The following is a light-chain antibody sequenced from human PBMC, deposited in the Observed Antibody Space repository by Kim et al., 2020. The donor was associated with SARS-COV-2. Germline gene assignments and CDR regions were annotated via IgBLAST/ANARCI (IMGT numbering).Light chain of an antibody. V-gene: IGLV3-21*04. J-gene: IGLJ3*02. CDR3: QVWDSSSDSWV. CDR2: YDS. Sequence: AQGKTARITCGGNNIGSKSVHWYQQKPGQAPVLVIYYDSDRPSGIPERFSGSNSGNTATLTISRVEAGDEADYYCQVWDSSSDSWVFGGGTQLTVL. CDR1: NIGSKS.